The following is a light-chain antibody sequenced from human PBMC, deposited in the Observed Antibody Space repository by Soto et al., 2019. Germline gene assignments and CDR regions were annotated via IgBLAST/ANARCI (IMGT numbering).Light chain of an antibody. Sequence: EIVLTQSPGTLSLSPGERATLSCRASQSVSNNYLAWYQQKPGQAPRLLIYGASSRATGIPDRFIGSGSGTDFTLTISRLEPEDFAGFFCQHYDSPPPTFGQGTKVEVK. CDR3: QHYDSPPPT. CDR2: GAS. V-gene: IGKV3-20*01. J-gene: IGKJ1*01. CDR1: QSVSNNY.